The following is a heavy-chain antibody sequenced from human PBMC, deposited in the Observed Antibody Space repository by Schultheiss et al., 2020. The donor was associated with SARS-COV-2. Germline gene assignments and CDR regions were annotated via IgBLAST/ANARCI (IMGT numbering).Heavy chain of an antibody. Sequence: SETLSLTCTVSGDSITTFYWNWIRRPPGKGLEWIAYIYSSGTTNYNPSLKSRATISIDTSKNQFTLKLTSVIAADTAVYYCARRRSDGNWWLDTWGQGTLVTVSS. CDR1: GDSITTFY. D-gene: IGHD2-8*02. CDR3: ARRRSDGNWWLDT. CDR2: IYSSGTT. J-gene: IGHJ5*02. V-gene: IGHV4-4*08.